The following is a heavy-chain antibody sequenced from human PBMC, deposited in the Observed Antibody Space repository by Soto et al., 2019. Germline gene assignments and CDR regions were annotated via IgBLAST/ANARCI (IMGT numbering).Heavy chain of an antibody. Sequence: SVKFSCKASGGTFSSYAISWVRQAPGQGLEWMGGIIPIFGTANYAQKFQGRVTITADESTSTAYMELSSLRSEDTAVYYCARVSIAAHQPYYYYGMDVWGQGTTVTVSS. CDR1: GGTFSSYA. CDR2: IIPIFGTA. V-gene: IGHV1-69*13. D-gene: IGHD6-6*01. J-gene: IGHJ6*02. CDR3: ARVSIAAHQPYYYYGMDV.